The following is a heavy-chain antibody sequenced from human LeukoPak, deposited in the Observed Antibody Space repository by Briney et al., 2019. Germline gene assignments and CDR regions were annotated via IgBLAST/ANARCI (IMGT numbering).Heavy chain of an antibody. J-gene: IGHJ6*03. CDR3: TTIVVVPAAIPGWRLYYYYMDV. CDR2: ISWDAGNI. D-gene: IGHD2-2*02. Sequence: GGSLRLSCAASGFTFDDYAMHWVRQAPGKGLEWVSGISWDAGNIHYADSVKGRFTISRDNAKNSLYLQMNSLRIEDTALYYCTTIVVVPAAIPGWRLYYYYMDVWGKGTTVTVSS. CDR1: GFTFDDYA. V-gene: IGHV3-9*01.